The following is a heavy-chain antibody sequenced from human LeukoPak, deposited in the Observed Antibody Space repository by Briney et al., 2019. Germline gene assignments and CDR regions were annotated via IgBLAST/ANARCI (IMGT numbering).Heavy chain of an antibody. V-gene: IGHV1-46*01. CDR3: ARERLVPPGFDY. J-gene: IGHJ4*02. Sequence: GASVKASCKPSGYTFTSYYMHWVRQAPGQGLECMGIIKPSGGSTSYAQKFQGRVTMTRDTSTSTVYMELSSLRSEDTAVYYCARERLVPPGFDYWGQGTLVTVSS. CDR2: IKPSGGST. CDR1: GYTFTSYY. D-gene: IGHD3-9*01.